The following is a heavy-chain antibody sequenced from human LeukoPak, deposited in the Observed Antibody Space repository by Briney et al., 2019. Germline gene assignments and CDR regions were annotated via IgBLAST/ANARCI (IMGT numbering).Heavy chain of an antibody. D-gene: IGHD1-14*01. V-gene: IGHV4-59*08. J-gene: IGHJ4*02. CDR3: ARHVTGYYFDS. Sequence: SETLSLTCTVSGGSISSYYWSWIRQPPGKGLEWIGYIYYRGSTNYNPSLKSRVTISVDTSKNQFSLKLSSVTAADTAVYYCARHVTGYYFDSWGQGTLVTVSS. CDR2: IYYRGST. CDR1: GGSISSYY.